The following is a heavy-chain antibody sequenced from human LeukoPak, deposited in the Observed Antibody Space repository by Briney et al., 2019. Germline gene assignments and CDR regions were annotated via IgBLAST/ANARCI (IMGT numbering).Heavy chain of an antibody. CDR2: ILYDGSNK. V-gene: IGHV3-30*02. D-gene: IGHD3-3*01. J-gene: IGHJ6*03. CDR1: GFTFSSYG. Sequence: GGSLRLSCAASGFTFSSYGMHWVRQAPGKGLEWVAFILYDGSNKYYADSVKGRFTISRDNSKNTLYLQMNSLRAEDTAVYYCARDKEYYDFWSGYSRYMDVWGKGTTVTVSS. CDR3: ARDKEYYDFWSGYSRYMDV.